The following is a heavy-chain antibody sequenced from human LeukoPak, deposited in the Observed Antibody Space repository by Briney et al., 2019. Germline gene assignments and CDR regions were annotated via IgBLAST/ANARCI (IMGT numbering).Heavy chain of an antibody. Sequence: GGSLRLSCAASGFTFSSYAMSWVRQAPGKGLEWVSAISGSGGSTYYADSVRGRFTMSRDNSRNTLYLQMNSRRGDDTAVYYCAKREASGTYDSFDYWGQGTLVTVSS. CDR3: AKREASGTYDSFDY. J-gene: IGHJ4*02. CDR1: GFTFSSYA. V-gene: IGHV3-23*01. D-gene: IGHD1-26*01. CDR2: ISGSGGST.